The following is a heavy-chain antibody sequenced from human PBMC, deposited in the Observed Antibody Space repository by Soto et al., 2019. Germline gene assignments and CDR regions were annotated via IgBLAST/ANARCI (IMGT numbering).Heavy chain of an antibody. CDR1: GGTFSSYT. CDR2: IIPILGIA. D-gene: IGHD2-15*01. Sequence: GASVKVSCKASGGTFSSYTISWVRQAPGQGLEWMGRIIPILGIANYAQKFQGRVTITADKSTSTAYMELSSLRSEDTAVYYCARGPAGVFHCCGGSCYFDYYYYMDVWGKGTTVTVSS. J-gene: IGHJ6*03. V-gene: IGHV1-69*02. CDR3: ARGPAGVFHCCGGSCYFDYYYYMDV.